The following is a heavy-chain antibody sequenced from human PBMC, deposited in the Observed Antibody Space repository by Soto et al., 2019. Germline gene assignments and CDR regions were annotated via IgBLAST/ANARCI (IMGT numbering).Heavy chain of an antibody. J-gene: IGHJ4*02. CDR1: GFAFDLYT. CDR3: AKDKEPDGVWDIDW. Sequence: VHLLESGGDLVRPGGSLRLSCAGAGFAFDLYTMSWVRQAPGKGLEWLAGIYGSASKIYYADSVKGRFIMSRDNSRNTVYLQMNSLRVEDTAIYYCAKDKEPDGVWDIDWWGRGTRVTVS. D-gene: IGHD3-9*01. V-gene: IGHV3-23*05. CDR2: IYGSASKI.